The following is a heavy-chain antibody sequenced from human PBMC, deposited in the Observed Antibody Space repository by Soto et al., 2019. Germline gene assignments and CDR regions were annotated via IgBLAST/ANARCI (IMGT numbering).Heavy chain of an antibody. CDR3: ASQGIENWFDP. CDR1: GGSISSTSYY. Sequence: QLQLQESGPGLVKPSETLSLTCTVSGGSISSTSYYWGWIRQSPGKGLEWIGSIYYSGSTYYNPSLKSRVTIYVDTSKNQFSLKLRSVTAADTAVYYCASQGIENWFDPWGQGTLGTFSS. CDR2: IYYSGST. J-gene: IGHJ5*02. V-gene: IGHV4-39*01. D-gene: IGHD2-21*01.